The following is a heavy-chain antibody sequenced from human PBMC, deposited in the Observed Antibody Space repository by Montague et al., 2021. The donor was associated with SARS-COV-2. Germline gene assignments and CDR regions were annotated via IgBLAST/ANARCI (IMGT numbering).Heavy chain of an antibody. CDR3: ARGAKRVFTYAYDSSVYASDY. CDR1: GGSFSGYY. V-gene: IGHV4-34*01. CDR2: INHSGST. J-gene: IGHJ4*02. D-gene: IGHD3-22*01. Sequence: SETLSLTCAAYGGSFSGYYWSWIRQPPGKELEWIGEINHSGSTKYNPSLKSRVTISVDTSKNQFSLKLSSVTAADTAVYYCARGAKRVFTYAYDSSVYASDYWGQGTLVTVSS.